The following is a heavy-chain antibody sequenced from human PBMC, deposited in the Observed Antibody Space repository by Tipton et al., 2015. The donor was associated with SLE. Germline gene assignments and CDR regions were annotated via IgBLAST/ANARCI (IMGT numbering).Heavy chain of an antibody. J-gene: IGHJ3*02. CDR3: ARDDGDSYRDAFDI. D-gene: IGHD4-17*01. CDR2: IEYSGST. CDR1: GGFISSHY. Sequence: TLSLTCTVTGGFISSHYWTGIRQPPAKGLEWIWYIEYSGSTNYNPSLKSRVTISVGTSKNQFSLKLSSVTAADTAVYYCARDDGDSYRDAFDIWGQGTMVTVPS. V-gene: IGHV4-59*11.